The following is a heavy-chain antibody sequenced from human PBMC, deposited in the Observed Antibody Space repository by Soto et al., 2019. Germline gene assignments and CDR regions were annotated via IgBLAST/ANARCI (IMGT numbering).Heavy chain of an antibody. Sequence: GGSLRLSCAASGFTVSSNYMSWVRQAPGKGLEWVSVIYSGGSTYYADSVKGRFTISRDNSKNTLYLQMNSQRAEDTAVYYCARDNSQYQLEPSGMDVWGQGTTVTVSS. CDR2: IYSGGST. CDR1: GFTVSSNY. J-gene: IGHJ6*02. CDR3: ARDNSQYQLEPSGMDV. V-gene: IGHV3-53*01. D-gene: IGHD2-2*01.